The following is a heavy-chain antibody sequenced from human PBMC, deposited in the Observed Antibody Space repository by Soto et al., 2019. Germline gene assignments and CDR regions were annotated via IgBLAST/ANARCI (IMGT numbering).Heavy chain of an antibody. J-gene: IGHJ5*02. CDR1: GFIFSNYA. V-gene: IGHV3-23*01. CDR2: IGGSGLST. Sequence: PGGSLRLSCAASGFIFSNYAMTWVRQAPGKGLEWVSAIGGSGLSTYYTDAVKGRFTISRDNSRNIVFLDMNSLRAGDAAMYYCAKEDYGDFLWLGAWGPGTPVTVSS. CDR3: AKEDYGDFLWLGA. D-gene: IGHD4-17*01.